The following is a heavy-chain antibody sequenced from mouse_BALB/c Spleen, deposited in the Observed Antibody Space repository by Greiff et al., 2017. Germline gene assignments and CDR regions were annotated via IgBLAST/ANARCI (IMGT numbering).Heavy chain of an antibody. Sequence: EVHLVESGGGLVKPGGSLKLSCAASGFTFSDYYMYWVRQTPEKRLEWVATISDGGSYTYYPDSVKGRFTISRDNAKNNLYLQMSSLKSEDTAMYYCARDVYGRGLGYFDVWGAGTTVTVSS. CDR1: GFTFSDYY. D-gene: IGHD1-1*01. CDR3: ARDVYGRGLGYFDV. V-gene: IGHV5-4*02. CDR2: ISDGGSYT. J-gene: IGHJ1*01.